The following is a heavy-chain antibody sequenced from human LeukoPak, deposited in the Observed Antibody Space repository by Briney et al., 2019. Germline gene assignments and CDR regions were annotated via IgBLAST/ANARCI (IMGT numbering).Heavy chain of an antibody. V-gene: IGHV1-8*01. CDR3: ARDNCGSYCYYFDY. Sequence: GASVKVSCEASGYTFISSDIHWVRQATGQGLEWMGWMNPNSGNTGYAQKFQGRVTITRNTSISTAYMELSSLRSDDTAVYYCARDNCGSYCYYFDYWGQGTLVTVSS. CDR1: GYTFISSD. D-gene: IGHD1-26*01. CDR2: MNPNSGNT. J-gene: IGHJ4*02.